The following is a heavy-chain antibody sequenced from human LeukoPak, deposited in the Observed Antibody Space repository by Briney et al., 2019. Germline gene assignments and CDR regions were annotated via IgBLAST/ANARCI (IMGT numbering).Heavy chain of an antibody. CDR2: ISSSSTTI. D-gene: IGHD3-9*01. Sequence: PGGSLRLSCTASGFTFSIYSINWVRQARGKGPEWVSYISSSSTTIKYADSVQGRFTISRDNAKNSLYLQMDSLSVEDTAVYYCARETGYIDYWGPGTLVTVSS. CDR1: GFTFSIYS. J-gene: IGHJ4*02. V-gene: IGHV3-48*01. CDR3: ARETGYIDY.